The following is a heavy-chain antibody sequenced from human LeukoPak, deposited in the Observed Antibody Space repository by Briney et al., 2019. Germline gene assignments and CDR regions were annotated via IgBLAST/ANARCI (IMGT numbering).Heavy chain of an antibody. J-gene: IGHJ5*02. CDR2: ISSSGSTI. CDR3: ARSLVVGATYPYH. V-gene: IGHV3-48*03. D-gene: IGHD1-26*01. CDR1: GFTFSSYE. Sequence: GGSLRLSCAASGFTFSSYEMNWVRQAPGKGLEWVSYISSSGSTIYYADSVKGRFTISRDNAKNSLYLQMNSLRAEDTAVYYCARSLVVGATYPYHWGQGTLVTVSS.